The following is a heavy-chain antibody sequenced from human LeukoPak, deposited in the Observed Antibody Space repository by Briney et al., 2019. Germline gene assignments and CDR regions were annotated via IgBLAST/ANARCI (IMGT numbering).Heavy chain of an antibody. CDR3: ARRAANYYGMDV. CDR2: ISTSGRT. D-gene: IGHD6-13*01. V-gene: IGHV4-4*07. CDR1: GGSINSYY. Sequence: SETLSVTCTVSGGSINSYYWSWIRQSAAKGLEWIGHISTSGRTNYNPSLKSRVTMSVDTSKSQFSLKLSFVTAADTAVYYCARRAANYYGMDVWGQGTTVTVSS. J-gene: IGHJ6*02.